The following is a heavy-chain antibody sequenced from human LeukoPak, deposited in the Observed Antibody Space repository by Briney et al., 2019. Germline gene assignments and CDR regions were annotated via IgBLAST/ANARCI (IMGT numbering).Heavy chain of an antibody. CDR3: AREDGYNQRGDAFDI. Sequence: GGSLRLSCAASGFTFSNYTMNWVRQAPGRGLEWVSSISSRSSYIYYADSVKGRFTISRDNAKNSLYLQMNSLRAEDTAVYYCAREDGYNQRGDAFDIWGQGTMVTVSS. CDR1: GFTFSNYT. J-gene: IGHJ3*02. V-gene: IGHV3-21*01. CDR2: ISSRSSYI. D-gene: IGHD5-24*01.